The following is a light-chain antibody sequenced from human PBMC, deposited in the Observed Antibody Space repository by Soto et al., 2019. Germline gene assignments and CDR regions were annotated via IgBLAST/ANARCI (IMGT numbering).Light chain of an antibody. CDR2: GAS. Sequence: EIVLTQSPGSLSLSLGERATLSCRASQSVDSAFFAWYQQKPGQPPRLLMYGASRRATGIPDRFSGTGSGTDFTLTISRLEPEDFAVYYCQQYASSLTFGQGTKVEI. V-gene: IGKV3-20*01. CDR1: QSVDSAF. J-gene: IGKJ1*01. CDR3: QQYASSLT.